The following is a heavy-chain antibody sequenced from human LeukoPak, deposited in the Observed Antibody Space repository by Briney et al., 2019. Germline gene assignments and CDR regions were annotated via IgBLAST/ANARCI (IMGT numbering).Heavy chain of an antibody. D-gene: IGHD3-9*01. J-gene: IGHJ6*02. CDR3: TRDLMDYDVSTGLHHYYMDV. V-gene: IGHV3-74*03. Sequence: GGSLRLSCAASGFTFSSSWMHWVRQTPGKGLMWVSRISADGSDIKYVDSVRGRFTISRDNAKNTLYLQMNTLRVEDTAVYYCTRDLMDYDVSTGLHHYYMDVWGQGTTVTVSS. CDR2: ISADGSDI. CDR1: GFTFSSSW.